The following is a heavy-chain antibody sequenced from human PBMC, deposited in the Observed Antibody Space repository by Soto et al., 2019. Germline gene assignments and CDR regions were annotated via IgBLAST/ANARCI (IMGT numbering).Heavy chain of an antibody. CDR3: ASPVAGTEYYYGMDV. Sequence: EVQLLESGGGLVQPGGSLRLSCAASGFTFSSYAMSWVRQAPGKGLEWVSAISSSSSYIYYADSVKGRFTISRDNAKNSLDLQMNSLRAEDTAVYYCASPVAGTEYYYGMDVWGQGTTVTVSS. J-gene: IGHJ6*02. CDR2: ISSSSSYI. V-gene: IGHV3-21*01. CDR1: GFTFSSYA. D-gene: IGHD6-19*01.